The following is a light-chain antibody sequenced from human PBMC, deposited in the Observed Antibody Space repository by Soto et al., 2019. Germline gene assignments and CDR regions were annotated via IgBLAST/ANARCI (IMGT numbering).Light chain of an antibody. V-gene: IGLV2-14*03. J-gene: IGLJ1*01. CDR3: SSYSNITTLDV. CDR2: NVF. Sequence: QSVLTQPASVSGSPGQSITISCTGTSRDVGGYNYVSWYQKNPGEAPKLMIYNVFNRPSGVSDRFSGSKSGNTASLTISGLQAEDEADYYCSSYSNITTLDVFGTGTKVTVL. CDR1: SRDVGGYNY.